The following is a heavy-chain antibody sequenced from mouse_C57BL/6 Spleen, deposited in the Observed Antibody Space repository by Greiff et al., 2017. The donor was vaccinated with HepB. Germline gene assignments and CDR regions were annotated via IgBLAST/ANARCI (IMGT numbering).Heavy chain of an antibody. Sequence: VQLQQSGAELVKPGASVKISCKASGYAFSSYWMNWVKQRPGKGLEWIGQIYPGDGDTNYNGKFKGKATLTADKSSSTAYMQLSSLTSEDSAVYFCARRGITTPVGWYFEVWGTGTTVTVSS. V-gene: IGHV1-80*01. CDR1: GYAFSSYW. CDR2: IYPGDGDT. D-gene: IGHD1-1*01. J-gene: IGHJ1*03. CDR3: ARRGITTPVGWYFEV.